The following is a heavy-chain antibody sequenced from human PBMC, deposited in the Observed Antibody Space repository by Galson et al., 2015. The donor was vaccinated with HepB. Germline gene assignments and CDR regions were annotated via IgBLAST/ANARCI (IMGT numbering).Heavy chain of an antibody. J-gene: IGHJ6*02. D-gene: IGHD6-19*01. CDR2: ISSSSSTI. CDR3: ARARLGWGSGWRLHYFYYGMDV. Sequence: SLRLSCAASGFTFSSYSMNWVRQAPGKGLEWVSYISSSSSTIYYADSVKGRFTISRDNAKNSLYLQMNSLRDEDTAVYYCARARLGWGSGWRLHYFYYGMDVWGQGTTVTGSS. CDR1: GFTFSSYS. V-gene: IGHV3-48*02.